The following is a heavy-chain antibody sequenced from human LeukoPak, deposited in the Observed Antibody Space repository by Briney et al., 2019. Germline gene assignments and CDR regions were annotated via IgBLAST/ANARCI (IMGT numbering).Heavy chain of an antibody. CDR3: AREGIAAAGQIAYYYYMDV. D-gene: IGHD6-13*01. CDR2: INPNSGCT. J-gene: IGHJ6*03. Sequence: ASVKVSCMASVYTFTGYYMHWVRQAPGQGLEWRGWINPNSGCTNYAQKFQGRVTMTRDTSISTAYMELSRLRSDDTAVYYCAREGIAAAGQIAYYYYMDVWGKGTTVTVSS. V-gene: IGHV1-2*02. CDR1: VYTFTGYY.